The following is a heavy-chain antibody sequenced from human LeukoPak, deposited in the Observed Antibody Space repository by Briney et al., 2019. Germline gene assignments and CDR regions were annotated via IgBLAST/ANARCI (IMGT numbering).Heavy chain of an antibody. Sequence: GSLRLSCAASGFTFSSYAMSWVRQAPGKGLEWVSAISGSGGSTYYADSVKGRFTISRDNSKNTLYLQMNSLRAEDTAVYYCAKDKGDFWSGYYGFDYWGQGTLVTVSS. CDR2: ISGSGGST. V-gene: IGHV3-23*01. CDR3: AKDKGDFWSGYYGFDY. D-gene: IGHD3-3*01. J-gene: IGHJ4*02. CDR1: GFTFSSYA.